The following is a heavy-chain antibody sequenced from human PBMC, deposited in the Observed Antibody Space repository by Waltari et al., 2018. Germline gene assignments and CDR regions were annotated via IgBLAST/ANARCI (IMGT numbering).Heavy chain of an antibody. CDR1: GGSISSGDYY. V-gene: IGHV4-30-4*08. D-gene: IGHD3-10*01. J-gene: IGHJ3*02. CDR3: VVQGVIRSGWGPDAFDI. CDR2: IYYSGST. Sequence: QVQLQESGPGLVKPSQTLSLTCTVSGGSISSGDYYWSWFRKPPGKGLEWIGYIYYSGSTYYNPSLKSRVTISVDTSKNQFSLKLSSVTAADTAVYYCVVQGVIRSGWGPDAFDIWGQGTMVTVSS.